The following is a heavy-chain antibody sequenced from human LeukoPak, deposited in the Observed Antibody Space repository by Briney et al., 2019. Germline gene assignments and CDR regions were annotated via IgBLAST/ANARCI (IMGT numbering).Heavy chain of an antibody. Sequence: SETLSLTCAVYGGSFSGYYWSWIRQPPGKGLEWIGEINHSGSTNYNPSLKSRVTISVDTSKNQFSLNLNSVTAADTAVYYCARRMTSWYIFNYWGQGTLVTVSS. CDR2: INHSGST. D-gene: IGHD2-2*02. CDR1: GGSFSGYY. J-gene: IGHJ4*02. V-gene: IGHV4-34*01. CDR3: ARRMTSWYIFNY.